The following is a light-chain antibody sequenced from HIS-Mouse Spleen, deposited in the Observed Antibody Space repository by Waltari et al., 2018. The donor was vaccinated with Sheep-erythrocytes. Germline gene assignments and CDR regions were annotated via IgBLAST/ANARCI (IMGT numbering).Light chain of an antibody. CDR2: DVS. Sequence: QSALTQPRSVSGSPGQSFTISCTGTSRDVGGYNYVSWYQQHPGKAPKLMIYDVSKRPSGVPDRFSGSKSGNTASLTISGLQAEDEADYYCCSYAGSYNHVFATGTKVTVL. CDR1: SRDVGGYNY. CDR3: CSYAGSYNHV. V-gene: IGLV2-11*02. J-gene: IGLJ1*01.